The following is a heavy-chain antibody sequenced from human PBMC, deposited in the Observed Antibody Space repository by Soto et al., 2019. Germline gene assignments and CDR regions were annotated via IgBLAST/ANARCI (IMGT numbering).Heavy chain of an antibody. D-gene: IGHD4-17*01. Sequence: SETLSLTCTVSGGPISSYYWSWIRQPPGKGLEWIGYIYYSGSTNYNPSLKSRVTISVDTSKNQFSLKLSSVTAADTAVYYCARNYGVDDAFDIWGQGTMVTVSS. CDR1: GGPISSYY. J-gene: IGHJ3*02. V-gene: IGHV4-59*01. CDR2: IYYSGST. CDR3: ARNYGVDDAFDI.